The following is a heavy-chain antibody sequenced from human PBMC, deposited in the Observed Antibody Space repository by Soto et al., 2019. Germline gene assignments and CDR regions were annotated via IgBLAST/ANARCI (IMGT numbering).Heavy chain of an antibody. CDR2: INHAGTT. Sequence: QVQLQQWGAGLLKPSETLSLTCDISGEYFSANYWSWIRQTPGKGLEWLGEINHAGTTDYNPSVEDRIIISADASKNQFSLKRTSVTAMDTAVYYCATGGLFSSWGQGTLVTVSS. V-gene: IGHV4-34*01. CDR1: GEYFSANY. CDR3: ATGGLFSS. J-gene: IGHJ5*02. D-gene: IGHD3-3*01.